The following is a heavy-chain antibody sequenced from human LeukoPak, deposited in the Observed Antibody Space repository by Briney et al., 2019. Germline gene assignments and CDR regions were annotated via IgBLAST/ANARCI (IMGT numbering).Heavy chain of an antibody. V-gene: IGHV4-59*01. CDR1: GGSISSYY. Sequence: SETLSLTCTVSGGSISSYYWSWIRQPPGKGLEWIGYIYYSGSTNYNPSLKSRVTISVDTSKNQFSLKLSSVTAAYTAVYYCARESDYYYYGMDVWGQGTTVTVSS. CDR2: IYYSGST. J-gene: IGHJ6*02. CDR3: ARESDYYYYGMDV.